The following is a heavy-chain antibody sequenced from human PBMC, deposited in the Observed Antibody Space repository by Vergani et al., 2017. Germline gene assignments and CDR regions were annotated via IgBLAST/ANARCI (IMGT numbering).Heavy chain of an antibody. J-gene: IGHJ3*02. CDR2: ISYDGSNK. D-gene: IGHD3-10*01. CDR3: AKTYPTLSGSYGPEGPFDI. CDR1: GFTFSSYG. Sequence: QVQLVESGGGVVQPGRSLRLSCAASGFTFSSYGMHWVRQAPGKGLEWVAVISYDGSNKYYADSVKGRLTISRDNSKNTLYLQMNSLRAEDTAVYYCAKTYPTLSGSYGPEGPFDIGGQGTMVTVSS. V-gene: IGHV3-30*18.